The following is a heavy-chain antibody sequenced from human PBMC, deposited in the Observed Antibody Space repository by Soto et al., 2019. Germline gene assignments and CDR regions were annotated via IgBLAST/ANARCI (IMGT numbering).Heavy chain of an antibody. CDR2: MSYRGSN. D-gene: IGHD2-15*01. CDR3: ARRKRDCTGGSCYSPGTFDI. V-gene: IGHV4-39*01. CDR1: GGLIRSSSYY. Sequence: QLHLQESGPGLVKPSETLSLTCTVSGGLIRSSSYYWGWIRQPPGKGREWTGTMSYRGSNDYNPSLEGRVTITADTSNNQFSLRLTAVTAADTGVYYCARRKRDCTGGSCYSPGTFDIWGPGTMVTVSS. J-gene: IGHJ3*02.